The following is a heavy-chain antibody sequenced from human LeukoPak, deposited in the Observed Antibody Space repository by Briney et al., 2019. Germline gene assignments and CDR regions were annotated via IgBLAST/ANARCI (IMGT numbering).Heavy chain of an antibody. D-gene: IGHD3-3*01. CDR1: GFTFSSYG. V-gene: IGHV3-30*02. J-gene: IGHJ5*02. CDR3: AKDKGRTIFGVVIPFDP. Sequence: GGSLRLSCAASGFTFSSYGMHWVRQAPGEGLEWVAFIRYDGSNKYYADSVKGRFTISRDNSKNTLYLQMNSLRAEDTAVYYCAKDKGRTIFGVVIPFDPWGQGTLVTVSS. CDR2: IRYDGSNK.